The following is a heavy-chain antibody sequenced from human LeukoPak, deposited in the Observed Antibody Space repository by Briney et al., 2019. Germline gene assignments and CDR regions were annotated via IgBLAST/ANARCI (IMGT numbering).Heavy chain of an antibody. D-gene: IGHD6-13*01. V-gene: IGHV1-8*03. CDR2: MNPNSGNT. J-gene: IGHJ6*03. CDR1: GYTFNSYD. CDR3: ARGSSSWYPYYYYYMDV. Sequence: ASVKVSCKASGYTFNSYDINWVRQATGQGLEWMGWMNPNSGNTGYAQKFQGRVTITRNTAISTAYMELSSLRSEDTAVYYCARGSSSWYPYYYYYMDVWGKGTTVTVSS.